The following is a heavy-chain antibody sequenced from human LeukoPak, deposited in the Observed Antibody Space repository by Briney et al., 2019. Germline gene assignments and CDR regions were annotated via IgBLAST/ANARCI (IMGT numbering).Heavy chain of an antibody. V-gene: IGHV4-39*07. J-gene: IGHJ4*02. Sequence: PSETLSLTCTVSGGSISSSSYYWGWIRQPPGKGLEWIGSIYYSGSTYYNPSLKSRVTISVDTSKNQFSLKLSSVTAADTAVYYCARVVPDADFDYWGQGTLVTVSS. CDR3: ARVVPDADFDY. CDR1: GGSISSSSYY. CDR2: IYYSGST. D-gene: IGHD2-2*01.